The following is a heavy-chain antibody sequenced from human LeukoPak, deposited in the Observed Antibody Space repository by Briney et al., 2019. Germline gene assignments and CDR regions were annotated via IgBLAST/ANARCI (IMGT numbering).Heavy chain of an antibody. Sequence: SQTLSLTCTVSGGSISSGGYYWSWIRQHPGKGLEWIGYIYYSGSTYYNPSLKSRVTISVDTSKNQFSLKLSSVTAADTAVYYCAREEKSSWYNAFDIWGQGTMVTVSS. CDR2: IYYSGST. CDR3: AREEKSSWYNAFDI. D-gene: IGHD6-13*01. V-gene: IGHV4-31*03. CDR1: GGSISSGGYY. J-gene: IGHJ3*02.